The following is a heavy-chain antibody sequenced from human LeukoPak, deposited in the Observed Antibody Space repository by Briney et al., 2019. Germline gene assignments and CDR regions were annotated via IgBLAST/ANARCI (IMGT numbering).Heavy chain of an antibody. Sequence: PGGSLRLSCAASGFTVSSNYMCWVRQAPGKGLEWVSVIYSGGSTYYADSVKGRFTISRDNSKNTLYLQMNSLRAEDTAVYYCARADSSGWYYFDYWGQGTLVTVSS. CDR1: GFTVSSNY. J-gene: IGHJ4*02. CDR2: IYSGGST. V-gene: IGHV3-53*01. D-gene: IGHD6-19*01. CDR3: ARADSSGWYYFDY.